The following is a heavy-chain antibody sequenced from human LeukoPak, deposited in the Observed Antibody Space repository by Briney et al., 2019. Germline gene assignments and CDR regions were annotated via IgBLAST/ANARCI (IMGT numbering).Heavy chain of an antibody. V-gene: IGHV3-23*01. J-gene: IGHJ4*02. CDR1: GLTFRNYW. CDR2: ISGSGGNT. CDR3: AKTGSYYYFDY. Sequence: AGGSLRLSCAASGLTFRNYWMSWIRQAPGKGLEWVSGISGSGGNTYYADSVKGRFTISRDSSKNTLYLQMNSLRAEDTAIYYCAKTGSYYYFDYWGQGTLVTVSS. D-gene: IGHD1-26*01.